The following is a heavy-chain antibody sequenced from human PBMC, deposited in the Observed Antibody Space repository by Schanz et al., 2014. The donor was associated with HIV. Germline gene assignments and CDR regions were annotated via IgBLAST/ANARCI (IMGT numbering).Heavy chain of an antibody. CDR2: FNVMLSKI. V-gene: IGHV1-69*01. D-gene: IGHD5-12*01. J-gene: IGHJ6*02. CDR3: ASGCRSGIGWRMDV. CDR1: GGTFRSNA. Sequence: QVQLVQSGADVKKPGSSVKVSCKASGGTFRSNAITWVRQAPGQGLEWIGHFNVMLSKINSAQKFQGRVSMTADPSTNTAYMEMRGLRFEDTAVYYCASGCRSGIGWRMDVWGQGTTVSVSS.